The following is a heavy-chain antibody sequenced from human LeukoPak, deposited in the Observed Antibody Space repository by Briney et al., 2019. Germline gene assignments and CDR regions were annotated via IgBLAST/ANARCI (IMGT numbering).Heavy chain of an antibody. D-gene: IGHD2-2*01. CDR2: IIPIFGTA. J-gene: IGHJ4*02. CDR1: GGTFSSYA. CDR3: ARAMGTPSTPIYFDY. Sequence: SVKVSCKASGGTFSSYAISWVRQAPGQGLEWMGGIIPIFGTANYAQKFQGRVTITADVSTSTAYMELSSLRSEDTAVYYCARAMGTPSTPIYFDYWGQGTLVTVSS. V-gene: IGHV1-69*13.